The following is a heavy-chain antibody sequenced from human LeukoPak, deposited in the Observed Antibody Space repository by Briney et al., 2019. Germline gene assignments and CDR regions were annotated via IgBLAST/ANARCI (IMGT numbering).Heavy chain of an antibody. D-gene: IGHD3-16*01. CDR2: IRYDGSKK. J-gene: IGHJ4*02. CDR3: AKSSLEGGLDS. Sequence: PGGSLRLSCAASGFTFSSYGMHWVRQAPGKGLDWVAFIRYDGSKKYYADSVKGRFTISRDNSKNTLNLQMNSLRVEDTAVYYCAKSSLEGGLDSWGQGTLVTVSS. CDR1: GFTFSSYG. V-gene: IGHV3-30*02.